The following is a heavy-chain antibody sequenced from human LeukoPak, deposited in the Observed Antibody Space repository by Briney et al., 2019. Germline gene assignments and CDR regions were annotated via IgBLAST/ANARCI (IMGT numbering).Heavy chain of an antibody. J-gene: IGHJ4*02. CDR2: ISGSGGST. D-gene: IGHD3-10*01. CDR1: GFPFSSYA. CDR3: AKAYYYGSGSYSSPVDY. V-gene: IGHV3-23*01. Sequence: GGSLRLSCAASGFPFSSYAMNWVRQAPGKGLERVSSISGSGGSTYYADSVKGRFTISRDNSKNTLYLQMNSLRAEDTAVYYCAKAYYYGSGSYSSPVDYWGQGTLVTVSS.